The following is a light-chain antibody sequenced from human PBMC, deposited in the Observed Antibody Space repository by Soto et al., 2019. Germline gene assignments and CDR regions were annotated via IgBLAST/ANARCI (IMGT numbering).Light chain of an antibody. CDR3: QQYNKWAPIT. V-gene: IGKV3-15*01. Sequence: EIVMTQSPATLSVSPGERATLSCRASHSVSSNLAWYQQKPGQAPRLLIYSTSTRATGIPARFSGSGSETEFTLTISSLQSEDYAVYYCQQYNKWAPITFGQGTRLEI. CDR1: HSVSSN. J-gene: IGKJ5*01. CDR2: STS.